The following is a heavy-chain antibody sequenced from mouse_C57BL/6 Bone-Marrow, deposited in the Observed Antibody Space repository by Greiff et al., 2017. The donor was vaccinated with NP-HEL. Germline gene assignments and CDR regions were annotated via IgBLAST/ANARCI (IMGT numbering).Heavy chain of an antibody. CDR2: IHQNSGSP. V-gene: IGHV1-64*01. CDR1: GYTFTSYW. Sequence: QVQLQQPGAELVKPGASVKLSCKASGYTFTSYWMHWVKQRPGQGLEWIGMIHQNSGSPTDNEKFKSKATLTVDKSSRTAYMQLSSLTSEDAAVYYCARLRGRCFDYWGQGTTLTVSS. CDR3: ARLRGRCFDY. J-gene: IGHJ2*01. D-gene: IGHD1-1*01.